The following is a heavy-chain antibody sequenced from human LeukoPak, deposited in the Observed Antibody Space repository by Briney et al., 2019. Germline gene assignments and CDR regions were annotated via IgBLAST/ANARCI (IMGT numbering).Heavy chain of an antibody. D-gene: IGHD4-17*01. CDR3: AREREGPYGYLDY. J-gene: IGHJ4*02. CDR1: GDSISSARYY. V-gene: IGHV4-61*02. Sequence: PSQTLSLTCSVSGDSISSARYYWSWIRQPAGTGLEWIGRIYTSGSTDYNPSLKSRVTISVDTSKNQFSLKLSSVTAAETAVYYCAREREGPYGYLDYWGQGTLVTVSS. CDR2: IYTSGST.